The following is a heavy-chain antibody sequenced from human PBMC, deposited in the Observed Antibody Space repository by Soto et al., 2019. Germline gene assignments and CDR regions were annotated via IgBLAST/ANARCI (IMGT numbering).Heavy chain of an antibody. D-gene: IGHD3-22*01. J-gene: IGHJ4*02. V-gene: IGHV5-10-1*01. CDR3: ARGLYYDSSGYYYGLDY. CDR2: IDPSDSYT. CDR1: GYSFTSYW. Sequence: PGESRKISCKGSGYSFTSYWIRWVRQMPGKGLEWMGRIDPSDSYTNYSPSFQGHVTISADKSISTAYLQWSSLKASDTAMYYCARGLYYDSSGYYYGLDYWGQGTLVTVCS.